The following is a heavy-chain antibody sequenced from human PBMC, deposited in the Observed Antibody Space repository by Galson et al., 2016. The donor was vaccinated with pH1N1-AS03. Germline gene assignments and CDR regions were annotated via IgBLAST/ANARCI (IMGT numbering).Heavy chain of an antibody. V-gene: IGHV3-23*01. Sequence: SLRLSCAASGFTFSTNAMSWVRQAPGKGLEWVATITGTSGTTYYADSVKGRFTVSRENSRNTLYLQMNNLRAEDSALYYCERDSGRGTWTAYSFASWGQGALVTVSS. CDR2: ITGTSGTT. J-gene: IGHJ4*02. CDR1: GFTFSTNA. CDR3: ERDSGRGTWTAYSFAS. D-gene: IGHD1-1*01.